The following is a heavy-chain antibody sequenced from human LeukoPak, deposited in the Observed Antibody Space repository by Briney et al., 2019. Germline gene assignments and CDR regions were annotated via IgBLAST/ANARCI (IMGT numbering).Heavy chain of an antibody. CDR1: GGSFSGYY. J-gene: IGHJ6*02. CDR3: ARGGRYCSGGSCYSRHYYYYGMDV. D-gene: IGHD2-15*01. CDR2: INHSGST. Sequence: SEPLSLTCAVYGGSFSGYYWSWIRQPPGKGLEWIGEINHSGSTNYNPSLKSRVTISVDTSKNQFSLKLSSVTAADTAVYYCARGGRYCSGGSCYSRHYYYYGMDVWGQGTTVTVSS. V-gene: IGHV4-34*01.